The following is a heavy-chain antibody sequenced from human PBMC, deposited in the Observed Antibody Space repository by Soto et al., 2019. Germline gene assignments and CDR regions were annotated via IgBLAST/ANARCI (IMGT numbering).Heavy chain of an antibody. Sequence: GGSLRLSCAASGFTFSSYEMNWVRRAPGKGLEWVSYISSSGRTIYYADSVKGRFTISRDNAQNSLYLRKNSLRGEDTAVDYCARVYSSSSGRVCHDWGQGSLVTVAS. D-gene: IGHD6-6*01. CDR1: GFTFSSYE. CDR2: ISSSGRTI. J-gene: IGHJ4*02. CDR3: ARVYSSSSGRVCHD. V-gene: IGHV3-48*03.